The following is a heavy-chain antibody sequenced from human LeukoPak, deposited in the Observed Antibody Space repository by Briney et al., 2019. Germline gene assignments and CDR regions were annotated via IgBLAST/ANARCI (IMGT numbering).Heavy chain of an antibody. CDR2: IWYDGSNK. V-gene: IGHV3-33*01. J-gene: IGHJ4*02. D-gene: IGHD3-3*01. CDR1: GFTFSSYG. CDR3: ARDGVARKFDY. Sequence: PGRSLRLSCAASGFTFSSYGMHWVRQAPGKGLEWVAVIWYDGSNKYYADSVKGRFTISRDNSKNTLYLQMNSLRAEDTAVYYCARDGVARKFDYWGQGTLVTVSS.